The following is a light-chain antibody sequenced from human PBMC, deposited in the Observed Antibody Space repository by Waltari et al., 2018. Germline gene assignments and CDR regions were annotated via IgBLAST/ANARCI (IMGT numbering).Light chain of an antibody. CDR3: AAWDDSLNGYVI. CDR2: SNN. V-gene: IGLV1-44*01. J-gene: IGLJ2*01. Sequence: QSVLTQPPSASGTPGQRVTIPCSGSSPNIQRNPVNWYQPPPRTAPKLPIYSNNHRPSGVPDRFSGSKSGTSASLAISGLQSEDEADYYCAAWDDSLNGYVIFGGGTKVTVL. CDR1: SPNIQRNP.